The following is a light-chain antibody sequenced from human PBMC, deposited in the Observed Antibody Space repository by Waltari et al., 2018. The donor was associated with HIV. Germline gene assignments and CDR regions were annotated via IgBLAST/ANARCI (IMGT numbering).Light chain of an antibody. J-gene: IGLJ1*01. CDR1: NIGSKN. CDR3: QVWDSSSDHPGV. CDR2: NGC. V-gene: IGLV3-21*02. Sequence: SYVLTQPPSVSVAPGQTARITCGGNNIGSKNVHWYQQKPRPATVLVVFNGCDRPAGIPQRLSGSSSENTATLTISRVEVGDEADYYCQVWDSSSDHPGVFGSGTKVTVL.